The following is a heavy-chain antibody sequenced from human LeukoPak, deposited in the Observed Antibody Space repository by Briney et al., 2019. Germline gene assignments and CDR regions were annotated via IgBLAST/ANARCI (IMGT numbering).Heavy chain of an antibody. D-gene: IGHD1-1*01. J-gene: IGHJ3*02. V-gene: IGHV3-11*01. Sequence: PGGSLRLSCAASGFTFSDYYMSWIRQAPGKGLEWVSYISSSGSTIYYADSVKGRFTISRDNSKNTLYLQMNSLRAEDTAVYYCASSRYNWNDYAFDIWGQGTMVTVSS. CDR2: ISSSGSTI. CDR3: ASSRYNWNDYAFDI. CDR1: GFTFSDYY.